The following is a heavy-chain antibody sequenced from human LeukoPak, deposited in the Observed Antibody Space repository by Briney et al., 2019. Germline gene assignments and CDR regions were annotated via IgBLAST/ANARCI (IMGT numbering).Heavy chain of an antibody. V-gene: IGHV4-4*07. Sequence: PSETLSLTCTVSGGSISSYKWSWIRQPAGKGLEWIGRIYSSGSTNYTPSLNSRVTMSVDTSKNQCSLKLSSVTAADTAVYYCARGIVGATAPDYWGQGALLIVSS. CDR3: ARGIVGATAPDY. D-gene: IGHD1-26*01. J-gene: IGHJ4*02. CDR2: IYSSGST. CDR1: GGSISSYK.